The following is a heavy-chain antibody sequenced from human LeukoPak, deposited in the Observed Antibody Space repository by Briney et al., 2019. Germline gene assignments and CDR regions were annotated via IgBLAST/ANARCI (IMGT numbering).Heavy chain of an antibody. CDR1: GYTFTSYD. Sequence: ASVKVSCKASGYTFTSYDINWVRQATGQGLEWMGWMNPNSGNTGYAQKFQGRVTMTRNTSISTAYMELSSLRSEDTAVYYCARVNYDILTGYPYYYYYMDVWGKGTTVTVSS. CDR3: ARVNYDILTGYPYYYYYMDV. V-gene: IGHV1-8*01. CDR2: MNPNSGNT. J-gene: IGHJ6*03. D-gene: IGHD3-9*01.